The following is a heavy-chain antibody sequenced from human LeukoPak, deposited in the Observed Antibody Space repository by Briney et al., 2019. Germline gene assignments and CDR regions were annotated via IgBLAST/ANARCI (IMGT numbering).Heavy chain of an antibody. V-gene: IGHV3-30*18. CDR1: GFTFSSYG. Sequence: GGSLRLSCAASGFTFSSYGMHWVRQAPGKGLGWVAVISYDGSNKYYADSVKGRFTISRDNSKNTLYLQMNSLRAEDTAVYYCAKGQQLADAFDIWGQGTMVTVSS. D-gene: IGHD6-13*01. CDR3: AKGQQLADAFDI. CDR2: ISYDGSNK. J-gene: IGHJ3*02.